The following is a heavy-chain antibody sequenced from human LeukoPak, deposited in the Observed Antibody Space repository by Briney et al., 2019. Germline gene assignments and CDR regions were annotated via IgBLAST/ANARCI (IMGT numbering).Heavy chain of an antibody. CDR2: ISGSGGST. V-gene: IGHV3-23*01. CDR3: AKDTSAYGDYPPYNWFDP. J-gene: IGHJ5*02. CDR1: GFTFSSYA. Sequence: PGGSLRLSCAASGFTFSSYAMSWVRQAPGKGLEWVPAISGSGGSTYYADSVKGRFTISRDNSKNTLYLQMNSLRAEDTAVYYCAKDTSAYGDYPPYNWFDPWGQGTLVTVSS. D-gene: IGHD4-17*01.